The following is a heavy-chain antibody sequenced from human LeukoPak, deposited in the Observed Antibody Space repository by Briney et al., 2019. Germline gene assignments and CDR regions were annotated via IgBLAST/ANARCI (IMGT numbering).Heavy chain of an antibody. CDR2: ISGSGGST. J-gene: IGHJ6*03. CDR1: GFTFSSYA. D-gene: IGHD3-3*01. Sequence: PGGSLRLSCAASGFTFSSYAMSWVRQAPGKGLEWVSAISGSGGSTYYADSVKGRFTISRDNSKNTLYLQMNSLRAEDTAVYYCAKNPPNYDFWSGYSDYYYYYMDVWGKGTTVTVSS. V-gene: IGHV3-23*01. CDR3: AKNPPNYDFWSGYSDYYYYYMDV.